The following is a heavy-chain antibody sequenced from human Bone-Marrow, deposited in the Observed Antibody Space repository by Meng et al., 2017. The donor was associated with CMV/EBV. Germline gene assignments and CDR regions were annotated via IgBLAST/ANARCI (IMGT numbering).Heavy chain of an antibody. Sequence: SETLSLTCTVSGGSISSGGYYWSWIRQHPGKGLEWIGYIYYSGSTYYNPSLKSRVTISVDTSKNQFSLKLSSVTAADTAVYYCARVLNYYDSSVYFDYWGQGTLVTVYS. CDR3: ARVLNYYDSSVYFDY. J-gene: IGHJ4*02. CDR1: GGSISSGGYY. D-gene: IGHD3-22*01. CDR2: IYYSGST. V-gene: IGHV4-31*03.